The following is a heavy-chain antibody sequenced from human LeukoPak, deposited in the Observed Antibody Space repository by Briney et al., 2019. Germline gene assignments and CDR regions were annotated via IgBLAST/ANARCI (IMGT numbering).Heavy chain of an antibody. Sequence: PGGSLRLSCAASGFSFSDHYMTWVRQAPGKGLEWLSYISGSGSDIYYAGSVKGRFTISRDNAKNSLYLQMNILRAEDTAVYYCARGAGRSGSDYWGQGTLVTVSS. D-gene: IGHD6-19*01. CDR1: GFSFSDHY. CDR2: ISGSGSDI. V-gene: IGHV3-11*01. CDR3: ARGAGRSGSDY. J-gene: IGHJ4*02.